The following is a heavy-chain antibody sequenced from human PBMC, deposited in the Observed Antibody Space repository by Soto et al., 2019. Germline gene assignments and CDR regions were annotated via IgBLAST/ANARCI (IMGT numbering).Heavy chain of an antibody. V-gene: IGHV4-31*03. CDR3: ARGREEAGGPFDC. CDR1: GASISSGNYY. J-gene: IGHJ4*02. Sequence: QVQLQESGPGLVKPSQTLSLTCSVSGASISSGNYYWSWIRQHPGKRLEWIGYIYYTGSTYYHPYLRSRITISDDMSKNHFSLRLSSVTAADTAVYYCARGREEAGGPFDCWGQGTLVTVSS. CDR2: IYYTGST. D-gene: IGHD3-10*01.